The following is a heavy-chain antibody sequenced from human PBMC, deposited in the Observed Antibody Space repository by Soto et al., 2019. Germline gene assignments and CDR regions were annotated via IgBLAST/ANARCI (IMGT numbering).Heavy chain of an antibody. Sequence: GGSLRLSCAASGFTFSSYAMHWVRQAPGAGLDWVAIISYDGSSKYYADSVKGRFTTSRDESKNSAYLQMNSLKTEDTAVYYCVRATYFSDSSGYTRCLDYWGQGTLVTVSS. CDR1: GFTFSSYA. CDR2: ISYDGSSK. V-gene: IGHV3-30-3*01. D-gene: IGHD3-22*01. J-gene: IGHJ4*02. CDR3: VRATYFSDSSGYTRCLDY.